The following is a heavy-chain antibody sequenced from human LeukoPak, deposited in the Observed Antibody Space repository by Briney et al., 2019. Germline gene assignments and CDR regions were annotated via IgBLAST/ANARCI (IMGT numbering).Heavy chain of an antibody. D-gene: IGHD6-19*01. J-gene: IGHJ4*02. CDR2: MNPNSGNT. CDR1: GYTFTSYD. V-gene: IGHV1-8*03. Sequence: ASVKVSCKASGYTFTSYDINWVRQATGQGLEWMGWMNPNSGNTGYAQKFQGRVTIPRNTSISTAYMELSSLRSEDTAVYYCARGLYSSGWYDFDYWGQGTLVTVSS. CDR3: ARGLYSSGWYDFDY.